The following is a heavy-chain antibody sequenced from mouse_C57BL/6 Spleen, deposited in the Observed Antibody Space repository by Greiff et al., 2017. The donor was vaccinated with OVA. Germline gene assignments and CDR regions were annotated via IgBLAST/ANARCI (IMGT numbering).Heavy chain of an antibody. J-gene: IGHJ4*01. D-gene: IGHD4-1*01. CDR1: GYTFTSYW. Sequence: QVHVKQPGTALVKPGASVKLSCKASGYTFTSYWMHWVKQRPGPGLEWIGNINPSNGGTNYNERVKSKATLTVDKSSSTAYMQLSSLTSEDSAVYDFASRGLNWDYYAMDYWGQGTSGTVAS. CDR2: INPSNGGT. V-gene: IGHV1-53*01. CDR3: ASRGLNWDYYAMDY.